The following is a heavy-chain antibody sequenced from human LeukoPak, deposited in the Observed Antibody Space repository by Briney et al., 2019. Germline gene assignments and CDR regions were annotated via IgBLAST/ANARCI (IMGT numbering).Heavy chain of an antibody. Sequence: SETLSLTCSVTGGSISTTSNYWGWIRQPPGKGLEWIGSIYYSGSTYYNSSLKSRVTISVDTSKNQFSLNLRSVTAADTAVYYCARDNGGYDIRILWGQGTLVTVSS. V-gene: IGHV4-39*07. CDR1: GGSISTTSNY. J-gene: IGHJ4*02. CDR3: ARDNGGYDIRIL. CDR2: IYYSGST. D-gene: IGHD3-22*01.